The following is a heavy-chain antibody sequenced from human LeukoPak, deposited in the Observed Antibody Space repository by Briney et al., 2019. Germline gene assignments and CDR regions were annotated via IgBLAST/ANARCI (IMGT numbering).Heavy chain of an antibody. CDR3: AKQRDSSSWYYYCDY. CDR2: ISGSGGST. CDR1: GFTFSSYA. V-gene: IGHV3-23*01. D-gene: IGHD6-13*01. Sequence: PGGSLRLSCAASGFTFSSYAMSWVRQAPGKGLEWVSAISGSGGSTYYADSVKGRFTISRDSSKNTLYLQMNSLRAEDTAVYYCAKQRDSSSWYYYCDYWGQGTLVTVSS. J-gene: IGHJ4*02.